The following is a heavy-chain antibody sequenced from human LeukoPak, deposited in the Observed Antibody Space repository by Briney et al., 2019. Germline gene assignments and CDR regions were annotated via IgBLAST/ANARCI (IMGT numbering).Heavy chain of an antibody. CDR3: ASELGATNYYYYYMDV. CDR2: IIPIFGTA. CDR1: GGTFSSYA. J-gene: IGHJ6*03. Sequence: ASVKVSCKASGGTFSSYAISWVRQAPGQGLEWMGRIIPIFGTANYAQKFQGRVTITTDESTSTAYMELSSLGSEDTAVYYCASELGATNYYYYYMDVWGKGTTVTVSS. V-gene: IGHV1-69*05. D-gene: IGHD1-26*01.